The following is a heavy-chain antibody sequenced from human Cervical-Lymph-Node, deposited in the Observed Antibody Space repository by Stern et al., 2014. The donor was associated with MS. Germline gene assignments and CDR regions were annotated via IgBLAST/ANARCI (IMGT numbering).Heavy chain of an antibody. D-gene: IGHD3-22*01. CDR3: ARRYYYDSSGYYDDAFDI. CDR1: GDSISTYY. J-gene: IGHJ3*02. CDR2: INYSGST. V-gene: IGHV4-59*01. Sequence: VQLQESGPGLVKPSETLSLTCTVSGDSISTYYWSWIRQSPGKGLEWIGQINYSGSTNYNPSLKSRVTISVDTSKNQFSLELSSVTAADTAVYYCARRYYYDSSGYYDDAFDIWGQGTMVIVSS.